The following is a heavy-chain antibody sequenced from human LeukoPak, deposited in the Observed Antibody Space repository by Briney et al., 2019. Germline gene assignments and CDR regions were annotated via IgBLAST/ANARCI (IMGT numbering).Heavy chain of an antibody. D-gene: IGHD2-2*01. J-gene: IGHJ4*02. CDR1: GYTFTSYD. V-gene: IGHV1-8*01. CDR2: MNPNSGNT. Sequence: ASVRVSCKASGYTFTSYDINWVRQATGQVLEWMGWMNPNSGNTGYAQKFQGRVTMTRNTSISTAYMELSSLRSEDTAVYYCAGVALYCSRTSCYFFDYWGQGTLVTVSS. CDR3: AGVALYCSRTSCYFFDY.